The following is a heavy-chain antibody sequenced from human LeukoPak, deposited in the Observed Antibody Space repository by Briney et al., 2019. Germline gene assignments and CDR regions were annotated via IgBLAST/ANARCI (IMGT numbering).Heavy chain of an antibody. D-gene: IGHD6-13*01. Sequence: GASLKISCKGSGYSFTSYWIGWVRQMPGKGLEWMGIIYPGDSDTRYSTSFQGQVTISADKSISTAYLQWSSQKATDTAMCYCARQAQQLGLSQLVDYWGQGTLVTVSS. J-gene: IGHJ4*02. CDR2: IYPGDSDT. CDR1: GYSFTSYW. CDR3: ARQAQQLGLSQLVDY. V-gene: IGHV5-51*01.